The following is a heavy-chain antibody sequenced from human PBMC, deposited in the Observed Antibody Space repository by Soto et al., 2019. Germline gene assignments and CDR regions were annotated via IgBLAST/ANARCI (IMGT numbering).Heavy chain of an antibody. CDR1: GFTFTSSA. J-gene: IGHJ4*02. D-gene: IGHD5-18*01. V-gene: IGHV1-58*01. CDR3: AADTAMESYYFDP. Sequence: SVKVSCKASGFTFTSSAVQWVRQARGQRLEWIGWIVGGSGNTNYAQKFQERVTITRDMSTSTAYMELSSLRSEDTAVYYCAADTAMESYYFDPWGQGTLVTVSS. CDR2: IVGGSGNT.